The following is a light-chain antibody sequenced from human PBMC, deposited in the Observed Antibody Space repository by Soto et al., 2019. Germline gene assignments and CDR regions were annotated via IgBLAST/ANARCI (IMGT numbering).Light chain of an antibody. Sequence: EIVLTQSPATLSLSPGERATLSCGASQSVRSGNLAWYQQKPGLAPRLVIYNISDRATGIPDRFSGSGSGTGFTLIITRLEPEDFASYYCQQYGSSPWTFGQGTPVEVK. J-gene: IGKJ1*01. CDR3: QQYGSSPWT. CDR2: NIS. V-gene: IGKV3D-20*01. CDR1: QSVRSGN.